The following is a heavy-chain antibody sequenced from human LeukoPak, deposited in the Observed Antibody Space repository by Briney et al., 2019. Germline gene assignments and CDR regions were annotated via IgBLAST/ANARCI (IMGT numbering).Heavy chain of an antibody. V-gene: IGHV1-69*13. CDR3: ARALPAAMPVDDY. Sequence: GASVKVSCKASGGTFSSYAISWVRQAPGQGLEWMGGIIPIFGTANYAQKFQGRVTITADESTSTAYMELSSLRSDDTAVYYCARALPAAMPVDDYWGQGTLVTVSS. CDR1: GGTFSSYA. CDR2: IIPIFGTA. J-gene: IGHJ4*02. D-gene: IGHD2-2*01.